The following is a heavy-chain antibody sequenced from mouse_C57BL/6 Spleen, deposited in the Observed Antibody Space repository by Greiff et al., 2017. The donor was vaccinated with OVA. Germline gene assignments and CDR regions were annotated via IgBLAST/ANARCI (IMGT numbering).Heavy chain of an antibody. CDR2: IYPGDGDT. CDR1: GYAFSSSW. CDR3: ARMRPYYFDY. J-gene: IGHJ2*01. Sequence: VQLQQSGPELVKPGASVKISCKASGYAFSSSWMNWVKQRPGKGLEWIGRIYPGDGDTNYNGKFKGKATLTADKASSTAYMQLSSLTSEDSAVYFCARMRPYYFDYWGQGTTLTVSS. V-gene: IGHV1-82*01.